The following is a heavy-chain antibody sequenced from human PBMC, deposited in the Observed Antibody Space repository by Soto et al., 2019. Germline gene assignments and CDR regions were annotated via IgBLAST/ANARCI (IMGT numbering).Heavy chain of an antibody. Sequence: SLKISCAASGFTFDDYAMHWVRQAPGKGLEWVSGISWNSANMNYVDSVKARFTIFRDNAKHSLSLQMNSLREEDTALYYCVKDVSGRGSYYYYHGMDVWGQGTTVTVAS. D-gene: IGHD3-16*01. V-gene: IGHV3-9*01. CDR2: ISWNSANM. CDR3: VKDVSGRGSYYYYHGMDV. J-gene: IGHJ6*02. CDR1: GFTFDDYA.